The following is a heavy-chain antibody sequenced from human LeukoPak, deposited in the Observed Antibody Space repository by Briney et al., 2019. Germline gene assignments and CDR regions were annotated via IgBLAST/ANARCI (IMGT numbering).Heavy chain of an antibody. Sequence: GGSLRLSCAASGFTFRAYWMSWVRQAPGKGLEWVANINQDGGEKDYVDSVKGRFTISRDNARNSLYLQMNTLRAEDTAVYFCARLRYTYGKNFDYRGQGALVTVSS. CDR3: ARLRYTYGKNFDY. CDR2: INQDGGEK. V-gene: IGHV3-7*01. J-gene: IGHJ4*02. D-gene: IGHD5-18*01. CDR1: GFTFRAYW.